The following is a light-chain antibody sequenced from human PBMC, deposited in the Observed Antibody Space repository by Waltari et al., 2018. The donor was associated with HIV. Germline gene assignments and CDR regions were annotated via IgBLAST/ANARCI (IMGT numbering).Light chain of an antibody. CDR3: SSYATTTTVL. Sequence: QSALTQPASVSGSPGQSITISCTGTNSDVRGYDYVSWYQQHPGKAPKPRIYEVTNRPSGISNRFSGSKSGNTASMTISGLQAEDEADYYCSSYATTTTVLFGGGTKLTVL. V-gene: IGLV2-14*01. J-gene: IGLJ3*02. CDR1: NSDVRGYDY. CDR2: EVT.